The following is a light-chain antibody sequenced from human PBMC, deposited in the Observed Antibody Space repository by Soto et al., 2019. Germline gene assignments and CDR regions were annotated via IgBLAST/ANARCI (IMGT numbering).Light chain of an antibody. CDR1: QGVRSN. V-gene: IGKV3-20*01. CDR3: QQYGSSGT. CDR2: GAS. Sequence: EIVMTQSPDTLSVSPGERATLSCRASQGVRSNLAWYQQKPGQAPRLLIYGASTRATGVPDRFSGSGSGTDFTLTISRLEPEDFAVYYCQQYGSSGTFGQGTKVDIK. J-gene: IGKJ1*01.